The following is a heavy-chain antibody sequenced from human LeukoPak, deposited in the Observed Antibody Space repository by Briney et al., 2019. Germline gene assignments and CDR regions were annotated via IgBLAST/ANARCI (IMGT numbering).Heavy chain of an antibody. CDR3: AADATTTVTGGAKDAFDI. V-gene: IGHV1-46*01. CDR1: GYTFTDYY. J-gene: IGHJ3*02. Sequence: ASVKVSCKASGYTFTDYYINWVRQAPGQGLEWMGIINPRGGSTNYAQKFQERVTITRDMSTSTAYMELSSLRSEDTAVYYCAADATTTVTGGAKDAFDIWGQGTMVTVSS. CDR2: INPRGGST. D-gene: IGHD4-17*01.